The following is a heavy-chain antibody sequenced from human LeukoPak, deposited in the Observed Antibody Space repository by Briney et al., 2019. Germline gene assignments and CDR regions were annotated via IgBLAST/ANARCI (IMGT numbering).Heavy chain of an antibody. D-gene: IGHD3-22*01. V-gene: IGHV1-18*01. Sequence: ASVKVSCKASGYTFTHYGVTWVRQAPGQGLEWLGWISVYNGNTNYAQKFRDRVTMTTDTSTNTADMELRSLRSDDTAVYYCARRDYYDSSGYGGYFDHWGQGTLVTVSS. CDR3: ARRDYYDSSGYGGYFDH. J-gene: IGHJ4*02. CDR2: ISVYNGNT. CDR1: GYTFTHYG.